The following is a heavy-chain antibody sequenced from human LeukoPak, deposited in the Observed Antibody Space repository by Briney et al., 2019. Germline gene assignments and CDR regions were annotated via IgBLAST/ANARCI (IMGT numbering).Heavy chain of an antibody. V-gene: IGHV3-7*01. CDR3: ARVTGGSGYAFDI. Sequence: GGSLRLSCAASGFTFSSYWMSWVRQAPGKGLEWVANIKQDGSEKYYVDSVKGRFTISRDNAKNSLYLQMNSLRAEDTAVYYCARVTGGSGYAFDIWGQGTMVTVSS. CDR2: IKQDGSEK. J-gene: IGHJ3*02. D-gene: IGHD5-12*01. CDR1: GFTFSSYW.